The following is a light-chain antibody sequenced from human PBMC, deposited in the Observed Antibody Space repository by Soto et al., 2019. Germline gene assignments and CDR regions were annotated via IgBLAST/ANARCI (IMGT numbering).Light chain of an antibody. J-gene: IGLJ3*02. V-gene: IGLV2-8*01. Sequence: QSALTQPPSASGSPGQSVTISCVGTSSDIGLYNYVSWYQHHPGKTPKLIIYEVSKRPSGVPHRFSGSKSGNTASLTVSGLQAEDDAQYCCSSYAGDINFDVFGGGTKLTVL. CDR2: EVS. CDR1: SSDIGLYNY. CDR3: SSYAGDINFDV.